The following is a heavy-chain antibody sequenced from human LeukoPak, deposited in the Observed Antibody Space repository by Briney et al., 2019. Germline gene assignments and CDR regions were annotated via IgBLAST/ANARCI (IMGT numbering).Heavy chain of an antibody. J-gene: IGHJ4*02. V-gene: IGHV4-59*01. CDR2: IYYSGTT. D-gene: IGHD1-26*01. Sequence: SETLSLTCTVSGGSIRSYYWSWIRQPPGKGLEWIGYIYYSGTTNYNPSLKSRVTTSVDTSKNQFSLKLSSVTAADTAVYYCARDEGPKGDYFDYWGQGTLVTVSS. CDR3: ARDEGPKGDYFDY. CDR1: GGSIRSYY.